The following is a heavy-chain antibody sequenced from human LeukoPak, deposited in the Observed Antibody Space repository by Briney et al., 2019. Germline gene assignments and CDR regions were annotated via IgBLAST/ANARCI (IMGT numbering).Heavy chain of an antibody. J-gene: IGHJ4*01. CDR1: GGSISSSGYY. CDR2: INSDGSST. CDR3: ARAVYYSNYLGY. Sequence: ETLSLTCTVSGGSISSSGYYWGWVRQAPGKGLVWVSRINSDGSSTNYADSVKGRFTISRDNAKNTLYLQMNSLRAEDTAIYYCARAVYYSNYLGYWGQGTLVTVSS. V-gene: IGHV3-74*01. D-gene: IGHD3-10*01.